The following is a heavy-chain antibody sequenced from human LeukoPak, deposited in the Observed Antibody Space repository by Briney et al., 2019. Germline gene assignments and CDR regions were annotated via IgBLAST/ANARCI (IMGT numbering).Heavy chain of an antibody. Sequence: ASVKVSCKASGGTFSSYTISWVRQAPGQGPEWMGRIIPILGIANYAQKFQGRVAITADKSTSTAYMELSSLRSEDTAVYYCARARGSSSSDYWRQGTLVTVSS. CDR3: ARARGSSSSDY. CDR1: GGTFSSYT. D-gene: IGHD6-6*01. J-gene: IGHJ4*02. V-gene: IGHV1-69*02. CDR2: IIPILGIA.